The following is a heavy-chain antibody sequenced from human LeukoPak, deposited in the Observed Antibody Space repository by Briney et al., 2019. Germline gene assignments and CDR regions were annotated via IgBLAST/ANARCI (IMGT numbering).Heavy chain of an antibody. J-gene: IGHJ5*02. Sequence: GGSLTLSCAASGFTFDDYAMHWVRQAPGKGLEWVSGISWNSGSIGYADSVKGRFTISRDNAKNSLYLQMNSLRAEDTALYYCAKDFYDFWSGKGSWFDPWGQGTLVTVSS. CDR2: ISWNSGSI. CDR1: GFTFDDYA. CDR3: AKDFYDFWSGKGSWFDP. V-gene: IGHV3-9*01. D-gene: IGHD3-3*01.